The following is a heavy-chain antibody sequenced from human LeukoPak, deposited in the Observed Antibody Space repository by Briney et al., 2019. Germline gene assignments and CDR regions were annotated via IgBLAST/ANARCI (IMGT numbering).Heavy chain of an antibody. J-gene: IGHJ6*03. D-gene: IGHD3-22*01. CDR1: GFTFSDYY. V-gene: IGHV3-11*04. CDR2: ISSSGSTI. Sequence: GGSLRLSCAASGFTFSDYYMSWIRQAPGKGLEWVSYISSSGSTIYYADSVKGRFTISRDNAKNSLYLQMNSLRAEDTAVCYCARDQRGSSGYYPFYYYYYMDVWGKGTTVTVSS. CDR3: ARDQRGSSGYYPFYYYYYMDV.